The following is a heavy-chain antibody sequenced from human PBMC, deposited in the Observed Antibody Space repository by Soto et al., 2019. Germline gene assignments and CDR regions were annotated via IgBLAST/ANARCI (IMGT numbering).Heavy chain of an antibody. V-gene: IGHV1-69*02. CDR3: ARASDDILTGNFIYYGMDV. Sequence: QVQLVQSGAEVKRPGSSVKVSCKASGDTFSTSTITWVRQAPGQGLEWMGRVIPMLGIATYAQEFQGRVTIIADKSTSTAFMELSSLRSEDTAVDYCARASDDILTGNFIYYGMDVWGQGTMVAVSS. J-gene: IGHJ6*02. CDR1: GDTFSTST. D-gene: IGHD3-9*01. CDR2: VIPMLGIA.